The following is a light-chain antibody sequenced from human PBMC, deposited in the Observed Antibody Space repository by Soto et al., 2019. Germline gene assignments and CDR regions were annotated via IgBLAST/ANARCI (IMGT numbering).Light chain of an antibody. CDR1: QSVSNY. CDR3: QQRSNWPPVT. Sequence: EIVLTQSPATLSLSPGERATLSCRASQSVSNYLAWYQQKPGQAPRLLIYDASNRATGIPARFSGNGSGTDFTLTISSLEPDDFAVYYCQQRSNWPPVTFGGGTKVEIK. V-gene: IGKV3-11*01. J-gene: IGKJ4*01. CDR2: DAS.